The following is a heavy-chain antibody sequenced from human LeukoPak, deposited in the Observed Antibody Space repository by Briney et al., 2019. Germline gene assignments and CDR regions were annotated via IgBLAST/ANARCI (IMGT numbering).Heavy chain of an antibody. D-gene: IGHD1-1*01. CDR3: ARDQGGGTTPFFDY. V-gene: IGHV4-38-2*02. J-gene: IGHJ4*02. CDR1: GYSISSGYY. CDR2: IYHSGST. Sequence: SETLSLTCTVSGYSISSGYYRGWIRQPPGKGLEWIGSIYHSGSTYYNPSLKSRVTISVDTSKNQFSLKLSSVTAADTAVYYCARDQGGGTTPFFDYWGQGTLVTVSS.